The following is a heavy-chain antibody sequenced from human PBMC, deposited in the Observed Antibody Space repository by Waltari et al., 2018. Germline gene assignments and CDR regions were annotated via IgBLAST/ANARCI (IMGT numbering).Heavy chain of an antibody. Sequence: QVQLQESGPGLVKPSETLSLTCTVSGGSISSYYWSWIRQPPGKGLEWIGYIYYSGSTNYNPSLKSRVTISVDTSKNQFSRKLSAVTAADTAVYYCARATQQWLFDYWGQGTLVTVSS. J-gene: IGHJ4*02. D-gene: IGHD6-19*01. CDR3: ARATQQWLFDY. CDR1: GGSISSYY. V-gene: IGHV4-59*01. CDR2: IYYSGST.